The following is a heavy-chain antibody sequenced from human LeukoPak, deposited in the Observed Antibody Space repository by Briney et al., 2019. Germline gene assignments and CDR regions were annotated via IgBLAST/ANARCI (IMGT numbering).Heavy chain of an antibody. Sequence: SVKVSCKSSGVNFGSYDILWVRQAPGQGLEWLGAIIPVFGSPNYAQKFQDRLTIMADESTSTVYMELHSLTSNGTAVFYCATGSHGGGDFWGQGTLVIVSS. CDR1: GVNFGSYD. CDR2: IIPVFGSP. D-gene: IGHD3-16*01. CDR3: ATGSHGGGDF. J-gene: IGHJ4*02. V-gene: IGHV1-69*01.